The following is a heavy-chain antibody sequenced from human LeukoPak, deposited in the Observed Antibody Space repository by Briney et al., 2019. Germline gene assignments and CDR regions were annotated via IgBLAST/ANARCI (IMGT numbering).Heavy chain of an antibody. V-gene: IGHV3-9*01. CDR3: AKNPEKITGDEYYFDY. J-gene: IGHJ4*02. D-gene: IGHD7-27*01. CDR2: IRWNSGGI. Sequence: GGSLRLSCVASGFTFDDYAMHWVRQAPGKGLEWVSGIRWNSGGIGYADSVKGRFTISRDNAKNSLFLQMNSLRAEDTAVYYCAKNPEKITGDEYYFDYWGQGTLVTVSS. CDR1: GFTFDDYA.